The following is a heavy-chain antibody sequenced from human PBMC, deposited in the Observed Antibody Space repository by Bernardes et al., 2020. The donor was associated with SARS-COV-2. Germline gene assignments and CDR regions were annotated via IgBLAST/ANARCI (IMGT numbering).Heavy chain of an antibody. V-gene: IGHV4-61*01. J-gene: IGHJ4*02. CDR2: MYNSGST. CDR3: ARDGDS. Sequence: SETLSLTCTVSGGSVSSGSYYWSWIRQPPGTGLEWIGYMYNSGSTNYNPSLKSRVTIPVDTSKNQFSLKLRSVTAADTAVYYCARDGDSWGQGTLVTVSS. CDR1: GGSVSSGSYY.